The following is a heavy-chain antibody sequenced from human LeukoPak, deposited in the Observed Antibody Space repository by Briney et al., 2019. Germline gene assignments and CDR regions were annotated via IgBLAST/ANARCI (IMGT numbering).Heavy chain of an antibody. Sequence: SETLSLTCAVSDDSFSRHYWTWIRQPPGKGLEWIGYISYIGSTNYNPSLKSRVTISIDTSRNQFSLRLSSVTAADTAVYYCARDPATVTKGFDIWGQGTMVSVSS. V-gene: IGHV4-59*11. D-gene: IGHD4-17*01. CDR3: ARDPATVTKGFDI. J-gene: IGHJ3*02. CDR2: ISYIGST. CDR1: DDSFSRHY.